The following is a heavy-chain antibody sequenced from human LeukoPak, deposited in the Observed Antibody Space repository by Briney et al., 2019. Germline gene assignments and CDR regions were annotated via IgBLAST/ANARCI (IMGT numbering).Heavy chain of an antibody. CDR1: GYTLTELS. Sequence: ASVKVSCKVSGYTLTELSMHWVRQAPGQGLEWMGWISAYNGNTNYAQKLQGRVTMTTDTSTSTAYMELRSLRSDDTAVYYCARVPTTIFGVVNWFDPWGQGTLVTVSS. CDR2: ISAYNGNT. CDR3: ARVPTTIFGVVNWFDP. J-gene: IGHJ5*02. V-gene: IGHV1-18*01. D-gene: IGHD3-3*01.